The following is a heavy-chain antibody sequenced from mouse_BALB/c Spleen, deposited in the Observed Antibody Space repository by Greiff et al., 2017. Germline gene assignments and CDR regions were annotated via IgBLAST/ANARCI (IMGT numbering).Heavy chain of an antibody. Sequence: LVKTGASVKISCKASGYSFTGYYMHWVKQSHGKSLEWIGYISCYNGATSYNQKFKGKATFTVDTSSSTAYMQFNSLTSEDSAVDYCARDTTATRYWYFDVWGAGTTVTVSS. D-gene: IGHD1-2*01. CDR1: GYSFTGYY. CDR2: ISCYNGAT. J-gene: IGHJ1*01. V-gene: IGHV1S34*01. CDR3: ARDTTATRYWYFDV.